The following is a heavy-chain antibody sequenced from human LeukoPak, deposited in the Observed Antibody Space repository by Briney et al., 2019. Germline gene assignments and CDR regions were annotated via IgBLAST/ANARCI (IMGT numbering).Heavy chain of an antibody. CDR2: IYYSGST. V-gene: IGHV4-39*07. CDR1: GGSISSSSYY. J-gene: IGHJ3*02. D-gene: IGHD3-9*01. CDR3: ARGNYDILTGYRDAFDI. Sequence: SETLSLTCTVSGGSISSSSYYWGWIRQPPGKGLEWIGSIYYSGSTYYNPSLKTRVTISVDTSKNQFSLTLSSVTAADTAVYYCARGNYDILTGYRDAFDIWGQGTMVTASS.